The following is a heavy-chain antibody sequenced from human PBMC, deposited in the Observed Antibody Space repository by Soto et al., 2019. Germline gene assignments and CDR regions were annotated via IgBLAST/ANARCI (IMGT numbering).Heavy chain of an antibody. Sequence: YGPPLVNPTQTLTLTCNFSGFSLSTYGVGVGWIRQPPGKALEWLALIYWDDDTRFSPSLNSRLAITKDTSKSQVVLTMNHMDTVDTAKYDCAHRPGSSLAFVAWGPGLLVTASS. CDR3: AHRPGSSLAFVA. CDR1: GFSLSTYGVG. V-gene: IGHV2-5*02. J-gene: IGHJ4*02. CDR2: IYWDDDT.